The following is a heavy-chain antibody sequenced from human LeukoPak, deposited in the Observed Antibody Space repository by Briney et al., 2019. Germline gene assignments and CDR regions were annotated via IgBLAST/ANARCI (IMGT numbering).Heavy chain of an antibody. CDR1: GFTFSSYS. Sequence: GGSLGLSCAASGFTFSSYSMNWVRQAPGKGLEWVSSISSSSSYIYYADSVKGRFTISRDNAKNSLYLQMNSLRAEDTAVYYCAREPVGILTGYYYDYGMDVWGKGTTVTVSS. J-gene: IGHJ6*04. V-gene: IGHV3-21*01. D-gene: IGHD3-9*01. CDR2: ISSSSSYI. CDR3: AREPVGILTGYYYDYGMDV.